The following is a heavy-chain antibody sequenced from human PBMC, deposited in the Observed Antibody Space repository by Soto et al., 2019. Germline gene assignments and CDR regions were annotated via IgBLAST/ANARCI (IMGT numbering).Heavy chain of an antibody. V-gene: IGHV3-9*01. Sequence: SLRLSCLFSGFTFDNYAIFWVRQAPGKGLEWVSGISWNSGSIEYADSVKGRFTISRDNAKNSLFLQMNSLRPDDTAMYYCAKDNVWGRGITGTVS. CDR2: ISWNSGSI. CDR3: AKDNV. J-gene: IGHJ6*03. CDR1: GFTFDNYA.